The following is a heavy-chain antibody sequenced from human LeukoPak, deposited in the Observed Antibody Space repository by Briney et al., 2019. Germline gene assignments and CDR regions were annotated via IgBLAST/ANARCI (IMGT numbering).Heavy chain of an antibody. CDR1: GYTFTSYD. J-gene: IGHJ5*02. Sequence: ASLKVSCKASGYTFTSYDINWVRQATGQGLELMGWMNPNSGNTGYAQKFQGRVTMTRNTSISTAYMELSSLRSEDTAVYYRARPWGCSSTSCYGWFDPWGQGTLVTVSS. CDR2: MNPNSGNT. V-gene: IGHV1-8*01. CDR3: ARPWGCSSTSCYGWFDP. D-gene: IGHD2-2*01.